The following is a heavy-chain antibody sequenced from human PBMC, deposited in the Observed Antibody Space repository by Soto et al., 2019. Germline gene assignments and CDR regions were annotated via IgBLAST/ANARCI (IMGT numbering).Heavy chain of an antibody. CDR3: ARVYGDSYYFDY. CDR2: IYYRGST. Sequence: QVQLQESGPGLVKPSQTLSLTCTVSGGSISSGDYYWSWIRQPPGKGLEWIGYIYYRGSTYYNPSLKRRVTIPVDTSKNQFSLKLSSVTAADTAVYYCARVYGDSYYFDYWGQGTLVTVSS. V-gene: IGHV4-30-4*01. D-gene: IGHD4-17*01. CDR1: GGSISSGDYY. J-gene: IGHJ4*02.